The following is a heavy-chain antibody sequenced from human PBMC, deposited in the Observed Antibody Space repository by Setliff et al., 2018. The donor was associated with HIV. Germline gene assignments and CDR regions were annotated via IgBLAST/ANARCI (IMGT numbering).Heavy chain of an antibody. CDR1: GFTVSSYS. CDR2: ISSSGSTT. Sequence: GGSLRLSCAASGFTVSSYSLSWVRQAPGKGLEWISYISSSGSTTYYADPVKGRFTISRDNAKNSLHLQMNSLRVEDTAVYYCVRPPDVMTKVTKANCWGRGTLVTVSS. CDR3: VRPPDVMTKVTKANC. D-gene: IGHD4-17*01. V-gene: IGHV3-48*01. J-gene: IGHJ2*01.